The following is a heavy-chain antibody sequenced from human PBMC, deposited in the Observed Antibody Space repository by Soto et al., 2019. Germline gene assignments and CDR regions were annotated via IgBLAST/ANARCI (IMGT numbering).Heavy chain of an antibody. D-gene: IGHD2-15*01. J-gene: IGHJ6*02. Sequence: SETLSLACSVSGYSVSSSDYYWAWIRQPPGKGLEWIGSMFYSGLTYYNPSLKSRVTLSVDTSKNHFSVRLNSVTAADTAVYYCAPLTVSLSGPYGIHVWGQGTTVTVSS. V-gene: IGHV4-39*01. CDR1: GYSVSSSDYY. CDR3: APLTVSLSGPYGIHV. CDR2: MFYSGLT.